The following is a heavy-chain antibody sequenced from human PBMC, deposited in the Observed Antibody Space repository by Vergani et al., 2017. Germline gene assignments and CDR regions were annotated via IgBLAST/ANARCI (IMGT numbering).Heavy chain of an antibody. D-gene: IGHD6-6*01. CDR3: AREYSSSSEE. J-gene: IGHJ4*02. V-gene: IGHV4-39*07. CDR2: IYYSGST. CDR1: GGSISSSSYY. Sequence: QLQLQESGPGLVKPSETLSLTCTVPGGSISSSSYYWGWIRQPRVKWLECHGSIYYSGSTDYNPSLKSRVTISVDTAKNQFSLRLSSGTAADTAVYYCAREYSSSSEEWGQGTLVTVSS.